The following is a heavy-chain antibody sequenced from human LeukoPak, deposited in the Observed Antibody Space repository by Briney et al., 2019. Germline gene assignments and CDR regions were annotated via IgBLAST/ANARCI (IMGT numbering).Heavy chain of an antibody. CDR1: GFTFSDYY. V-gene: IGHV3-11*01. CDR3: ARARHYYGSGSYYGWFDP. CDR2: ISSSGSTI. Sequence: KPGGSLRLSCAASGFTFSDYYMSWIRQAPGKGLEWVSYISSSGSTIYYADSVKGRFTISRDNAKNSLYLQMNSLRAEDTAVYYCARARHYYGSGSYYGWFDPWGQGTLVTVSS. J-gene: IGHJ5*02. D-gene: IGHD3-10*01.